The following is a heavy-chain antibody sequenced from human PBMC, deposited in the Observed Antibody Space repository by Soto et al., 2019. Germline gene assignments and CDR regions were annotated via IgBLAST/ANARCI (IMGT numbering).Heavy chain of an antibody. D-gene: IGHD3-10*01. CDR3: ARSRRITMPQGWFYP. J-gene: IGHJ5*02. CDR2: INAGNGNT. Sequence: ASVKVSCKASGYTFTSYAMHWVRQAPGQRLEWMGWINAGNGNTKYSQKFQGRVTITRDTSASTAYMELSSLRSEDTAVYYCARSRRITMPQGWFYPWGQGSLVTVSS. CDR1: GYTFTSYA. V-gene: IGHV1-3*01.